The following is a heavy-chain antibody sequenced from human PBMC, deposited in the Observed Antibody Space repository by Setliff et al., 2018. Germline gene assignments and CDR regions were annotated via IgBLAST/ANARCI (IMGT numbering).Heavy chain of an antibody. CDR2: MNPERDNT. CDR3: VRNPLGPEASAPGGY. Sequence: ASVKVSCKASGYSFISYDINWVRQAPGQGLEWVGWMNPERDNTGYAQKFQGRVTMTGHASINTAYMELTSLTSEDTAVYYCVRNPLGPEASAPGGYWGQGTLVTVSS. J-gene: IGHJ4*02. CDR1: GYSFISYD. V-gene: IGHV1-8*01. D-gene: IGHD3-16*01.